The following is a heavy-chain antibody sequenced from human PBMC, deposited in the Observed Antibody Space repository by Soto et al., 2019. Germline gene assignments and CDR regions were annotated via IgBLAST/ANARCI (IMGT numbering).Heavy chain of an antibody. J-gene: IGHJ5*02. CDR1: GYTFTGYY. V-gene: IGHV1-2*02. CDR3: ARGPRGRSSWCTCGWFDP. D-gene: IGHD6-13*01. CDR2: INLNSGGT. Sequence: QVQLVQSGAEVKKPGASVKVSCKASGYTFTGYYMHWVRQAPGQGLEWLGWINLNSGGTNYAEKFQGRVTMTRGTTNSTADMELSRLRSDDTAVYYCARGPRGRSSWCTCGWFDPWGQGTLVTVSS.